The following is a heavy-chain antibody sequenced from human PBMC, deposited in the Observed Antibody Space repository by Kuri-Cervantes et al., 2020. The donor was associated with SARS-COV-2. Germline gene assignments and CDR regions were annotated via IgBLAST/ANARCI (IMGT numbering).Heavy chain of an antibody. Sequence: ASVKVSCKASGYTFTSYAMHWVRQAPGQRLEWMGWINAGNGNTKYSQKFQGRVTITRDTSASTAYMELSSLRSDDTAVYYCARDSKYSGSYGLDYWGQGTLVTVSS. V-gene: IGHV1-3*01. J-gene: IGHJ4*02. CDR1: GYTFTSYA. D-gene: IGHD1-26*01. CDR3: ARDSKYSGSYGLDY. CDR2: INAGNGNT.